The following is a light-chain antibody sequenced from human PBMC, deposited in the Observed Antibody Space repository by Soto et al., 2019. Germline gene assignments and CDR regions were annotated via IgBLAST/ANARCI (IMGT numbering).Light chain of an antibody. CDR2: AAS. V-gene: IGKV1-39*01. CDR3: QQSSSTPIT. Sequence: DIQMTQSPSSLSASVGDRVTITCRASQSVTSYLNWYQQKPGKAPTLLIYAASSLQSGVPSRFSGSGSGTDFTLTISSLQPEDFATYYCQQSSSTPITFGQGTRLEIK. J-gene: IGKJ5*01. CDR1: QSVTSY.